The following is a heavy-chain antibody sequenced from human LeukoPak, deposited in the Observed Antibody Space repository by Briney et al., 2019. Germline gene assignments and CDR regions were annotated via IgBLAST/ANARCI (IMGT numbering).Heavy chain of an antibody. V-gene: IGHV4-39*07. J-gene: IGHJ4*02. D-gene: IGHD2-15*01. CDR3: ARDSRYCSGGNCHLRFDY. CDR2: IDYSGST. CDR1: GFTVSSNY. Sequence: GSLRLSCAASGFTVSSNYMSWIRQPPGKGLEWIGSIDYSGSTYHNPSLKSRITISVDTSKNQFSLKLSSVTAADTAVYYCARDSRYCSGGNCHLRFDYWGQGILVTVSS.